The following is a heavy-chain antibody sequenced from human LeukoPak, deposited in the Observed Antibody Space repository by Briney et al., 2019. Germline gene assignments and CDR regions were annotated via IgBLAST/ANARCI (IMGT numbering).Heavy chain of an antibody. CDR2: IYHSGST. J-gene: IGHJ4*02. D-gene: IGHD2-15*01. V-gene: IGHV4-4*02. Sequence: SGTLSLTCAVSGGSISSSNRWSWVRQPPGKGLEWIGEIYHSGSTNYNPSLKSRVTISVDKSKNQFSLKPSSVTAADTAVYYCARAYCSGGSCPLDYWGQGTLVTVSS. CDR3: ARAYCSGGSCPLDY. CDR1: GGSISSSNR.